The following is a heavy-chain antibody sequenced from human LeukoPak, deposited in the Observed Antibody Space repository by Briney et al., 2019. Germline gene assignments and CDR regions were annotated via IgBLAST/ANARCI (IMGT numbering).Heavy chain of an antibody. CDR1: GFTFSSYA. J-gene: IGHJ4*02. Sequence: GGSLRLSCAASGFTFSSYAMHWVRQAPGKGLEWVAVISYDGSNKYYADSVKGRFTISRDNSKNTLYLQMNSLRAEDTAVYYCASIYFDWSTERFDCWGQGTLVTVSS. V-gene: IGHV3-30*04. CDR2: ISYDGSNK. D-gene: IGHD3-9*01. CDR3: ASIYFDWSTERFDC.